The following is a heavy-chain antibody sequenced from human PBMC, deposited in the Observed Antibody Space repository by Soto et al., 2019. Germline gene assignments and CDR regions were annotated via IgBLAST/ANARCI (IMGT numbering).Heavy chain of an antibody. CDR2: IYYSGST. J-gene: IGHJ6*03. V-gene: IGHV4-59*01. Sequence: KPSETLSLTCTVSGGSISSYYWSWIRQPPGKGLEWIGYIYYSGSTNYNPSLKSRVTISVDTSKNQFSLKLSSVTAADTAVYYCARGGYYYYYYMDVWGKGTTVTVSS. CDR3: ARGGYYYYYYMDV. CDR1: GGSISSYY.